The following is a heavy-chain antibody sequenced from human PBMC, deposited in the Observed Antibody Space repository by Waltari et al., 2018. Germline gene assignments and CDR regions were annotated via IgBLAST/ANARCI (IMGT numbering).Heavy chain of an antibody. D-gene: IGHD1-26*01. CDR2: IYHSGST. CDR1: GYSISSGYY. Sequence: QVQLQESGPGLVKPSETLSLTCTVSGYSISSGYYWGWIRQPPGKGLEWIGSIYHSGSTYYNPPLKSRVTISVDTSKNQFSLKLSSVTAADTAVYYCARDLEWELLLNAFDIWGQGTMVTVSS. CDR3: ARDLEWELLLNAFDI. V-gene: IGHV4-38-2*02. J-gene: IGHJ3*02.